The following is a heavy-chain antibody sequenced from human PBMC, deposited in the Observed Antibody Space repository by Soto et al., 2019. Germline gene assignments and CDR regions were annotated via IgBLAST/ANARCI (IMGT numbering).Heavy chain of an antibody. V-gene: IGHV4-31*03. Sequence: SETLSLTCTVSGGSISSGGYYWSWIRQHPGKGLEWIGYIYYSGSTYYNPSLKSRVTISVDTSKNQFSLKLSSVTAADTAVYYCARDRKQGFGEPNWFDPWGQGTLVTVS. D-gene: IGHD3-10*01. CDR3: ARDRKQGFGEPNWFDP. J-gene: IGHJ5*02. CDR1: GGSISSGGYY. CDR2: IYYSGST.